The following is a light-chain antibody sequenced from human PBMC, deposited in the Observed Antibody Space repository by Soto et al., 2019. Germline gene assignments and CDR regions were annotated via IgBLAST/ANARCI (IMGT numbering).Light chain of an antibody. CDR2: AAS. V-gene: IGKV1-39*01. CDR3: QQSYSTPSWT. J-gene: IGKJ1*01. CDR1: QTISRY. Sequence: DIHMTQSPSSLSASVGDRVTITCRASQTISRYLNWYQQKPGKAPKLLIYAASSLQSGVPSRFSGSGSGTDFTLTISSLQPEDFAIYYCQQSYSTPSWTFGQGTKVDI.